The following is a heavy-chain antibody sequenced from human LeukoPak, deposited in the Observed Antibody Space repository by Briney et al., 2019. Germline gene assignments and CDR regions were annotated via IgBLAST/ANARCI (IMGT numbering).Heavy chain of an antibody. V-gene: IGHV3-7*01. J-gene: IGHJ4*02. Sequence: PGGSLRLSCAASGFTFSSYWMSWVRQAPGKGLEWVANIKQDGSEKCYVDSVKGRFTISRDNAKNSLYLRMNSLRAEDTAVYYCARDWYCSGGSCYLIDYWGQGTLVTVSS. CDR2: IKQDGSEK. CDR3: ARDWYCSGGSCYLIDY. D-gene: IGHD2-15*01. CDR1: GFTFSSYW.